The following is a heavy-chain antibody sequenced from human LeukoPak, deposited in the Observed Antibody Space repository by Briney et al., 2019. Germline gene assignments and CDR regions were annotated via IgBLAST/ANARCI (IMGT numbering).Heavy chain of an antibody. Sequence: GGSLRLSCAASGFTFISYSMNWVRQAPGKGLEWVSSISSSSSYIYYADSVEGRFTISRDNTKNSLYLQMNSLRAEDTAVYYWAREGGAGSICLDYWGQGTLVTVSS. D-gene: IGHD3-3*01. CDR2: ISSSSSYI. V-gene: IGHV3-21*01. CDR3: AREGGAGSICLDY. CDR1: GFTFISYS. J-gene: IGHJ4*02.